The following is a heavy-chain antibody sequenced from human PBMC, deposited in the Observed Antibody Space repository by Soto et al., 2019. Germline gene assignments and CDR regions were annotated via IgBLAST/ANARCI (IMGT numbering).Heavy chain of an antibody. CDR1: GYTLNTYG. CDR3: ARDLAAGNCDY. CDR2: ISAYNGNT. J-gene: IGHJ4*02. V-gene: IGHV1-18*01. D-gene: IGHD6-13*01. Sequence: ASVKVSCKASGYTLNTYGITWVRQAPGQGLEWMGWISAYNGNTNYAQKLQGRVTMTTDTSTSTAYMELRSLRSDDTAVYYCARDLAAGNCDYWGQGTLVTVSS.